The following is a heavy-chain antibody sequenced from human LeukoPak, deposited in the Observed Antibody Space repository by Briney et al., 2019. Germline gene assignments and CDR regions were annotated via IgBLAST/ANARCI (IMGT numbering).Heavy chain of an antibody. CDR2: IYHSGST. Sequence: PSETLSLTCTVSGYSISSGYYWGWIRQPPGKGLEWIGSIYHSGSTYYNPSLKSRVTISVDTSKNQFSLKLSSVAAADTAVYYCARDGAAAGYYYYYYGMDVWGQGTTVTVSS. CDR1: GYSISSGYY. D-gene: IGHD6-13*01. J-gene: IGHJ6*02. V-gene: IGHV4-38-2*02. CDR3: ARDGAAAGYYYYYYGMDV.